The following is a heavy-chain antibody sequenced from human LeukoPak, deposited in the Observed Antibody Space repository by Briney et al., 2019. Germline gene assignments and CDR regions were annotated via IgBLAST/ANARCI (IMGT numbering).Heavy chain of an antibody. CDR3: VRGGTFRYSGTSGDY. Sequence: GGSLRLSCAASGFTFSTYWMTWVRQGPGKGLEWVANIRQDGGEAYYVDSVRGRFTISRDNAKASVYLQMNSLTADDTAVYYCVRGGTFRYSGTSGDYWGQGTLVTVS. CDR1: GFTFSTYW. CDR2: IRQDGGEA. D-gene: IGHD1-26*01. J-gene: IGHJ4*02. V-gene: IGHV3-7*03.